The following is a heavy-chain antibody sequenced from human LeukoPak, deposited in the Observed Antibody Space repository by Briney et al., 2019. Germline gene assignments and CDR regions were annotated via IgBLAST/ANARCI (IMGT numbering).Heavy chain of an antibody. D-gene: IGHD6-13*01. CDR3: AKDGSSSWSGFDY. V-gene: IGHV3-23*01. CDR2: IRGRSDTT. J-gene: IGHJ4*02. Sequence: QTGGSLRLSCAASGFTFTMFSMNWLRQAPGKGLEWIAFIRGRSDTTYYADSVKGRFTISRDNSKNTLYLQMNSLRAEDTALYYCAKDGSSSWSGFDYWGQGTLVTVSS. CDR1: GFTFTMFS.